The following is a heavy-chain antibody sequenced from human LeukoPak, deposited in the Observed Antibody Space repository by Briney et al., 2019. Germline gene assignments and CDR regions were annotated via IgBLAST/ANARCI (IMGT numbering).Heavy chain of an antibody. D-gene: IGHD6-19*01. J-gene: IGHJ4*02. Sequence: SETLSLTCTVSGGSIGSSRYYWGWIRQPPGKGLEWIGSIYYSGSTYYNPSLKSRVTISVDTSKNQFSLKLSSVTAADTAVYYCARHQENSSGWYGNFDYWGQGTLVIVSS. V-gene: IGHV4-39*01. CDR1: GGSIGSSRYY. CDR2: IYYSGST. CDR3: ARHQENSSGWYGNFDY.